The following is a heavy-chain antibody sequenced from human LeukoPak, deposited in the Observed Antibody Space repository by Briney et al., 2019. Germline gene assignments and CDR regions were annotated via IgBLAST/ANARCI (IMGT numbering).Heavy chain of an antibody. CDR2: IYTSGST. V-gene: IGHV4-61*02. D-gene: IGHD5-12*01. J-gene: IGHJ5*02. CDR1: GGPITSGSYF. Sequence: SETLSLTCTVSGGPITSGSYFWTWVRQPAGKRLEWIGRIYTSGSTHYSPSFKSRVTMSLDTSKNHFSLRLTSVTAADTAVYYCARDFGYSGYEGWFDPWGQGTLVTVSS. CDR3: ARDFGYSGYEGWFDP.